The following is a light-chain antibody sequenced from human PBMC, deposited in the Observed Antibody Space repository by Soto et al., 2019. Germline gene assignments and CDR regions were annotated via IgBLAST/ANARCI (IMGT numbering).Light chain of an antibody. V-gene: IGKV1-5*03. CDR1: QTISSW. J-gene: IGKJ1*01. CDR3: QHYNSYSEA. CDR2: KAS. Sequence: DIQVTQSPATLSASVGCRFNITCRASQTISSWLDWYQQKKGKAPKLLIYKASTLKSGVPSRLRGSGYGTELTLTISSMKNDDFATYYCQHYNSYSEAFGQGTQVDIK.